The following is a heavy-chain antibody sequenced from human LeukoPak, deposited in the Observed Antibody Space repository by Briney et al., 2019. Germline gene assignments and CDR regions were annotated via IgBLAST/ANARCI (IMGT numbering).Heavy chain of an antibody. CDR1: GITFRSYG. V-gene: IGHV3-33*01. CDR3: ATDRATQYFDY. Sequence: GRSLRLSCAASGITFRSYGMHWVRQAPGKGLEWVAFIWYDGCNKYYADSVKGRFTISRDNSRNTLFLQMNSLRAEDTAVYYCATDRATQYFDYWGQGTLVSVSS. CDR2: IWYDGCNK. D-gene: IGHD2-15*01. J-gene: IGHJ4*02.